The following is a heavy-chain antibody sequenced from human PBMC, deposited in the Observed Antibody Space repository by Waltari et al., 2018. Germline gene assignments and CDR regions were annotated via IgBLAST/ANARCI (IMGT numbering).Heavy chain of an antibody. J-gene: IGHJ6*03. D-gene: IGHD1-26*01. Sequence: QVQLQESGPGLVKPSETLSLTCTVSGGSLRSHYWSWIRQPPGKGLEWIGYIYYSGSTNYNPSLKSRVTISVDTSKNQFSLKLSSVTAADTAVYYCARAPQPLGSVSYMDVWGKGTTVTVSS. CDR2: IYYSGST. CDR3: ARAPQPLGSVSYMDV. V-gene: IGHV4-59*11. CDR1: GGSLRSHY.